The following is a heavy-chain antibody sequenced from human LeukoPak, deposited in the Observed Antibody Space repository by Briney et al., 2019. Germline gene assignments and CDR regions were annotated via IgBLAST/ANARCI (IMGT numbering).Heavy chain of an antibody. D-gene: IGHD5-12*01. Sequence: GGSLRLSCAASGFTFSSYSMNWVRQAPGKGLEWVANIKQDGSEKYYVDSVKGRFTISRDNAKNSLYLQMNSLRVEDTAVYYCAREAGYSGYDPGTNYWGQGTLVTVSS. CDR1: GFTFSSYS. J-gene: IGHJ4*02. V-gene: IGHV3-7*01. CDR2: IKQDGSEK. CDR3: AREAGYSGYDPGTNY.